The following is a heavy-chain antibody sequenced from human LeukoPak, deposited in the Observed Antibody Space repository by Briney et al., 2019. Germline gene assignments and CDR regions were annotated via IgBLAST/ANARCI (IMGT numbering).Heavy chain of an antibody. D-gene: IGHD3-22*01. Sequence: GGSLRLSCAASGFTFSSYAMSRVRQAPGKGLEWVSAISGSGGSTYYADSVKGRFTISTDNSKNTLYLQMNSLRAEDTAVYYCARRIVAVTADAFDIWGQGTMVTVSS. CDR2: ISGSGGST. CDR3: ARRIVAVTADAFDI. V-gene: IGHV3-23*01. CDR1: GFTFSSYA. J-gene: IGHJ3*02.